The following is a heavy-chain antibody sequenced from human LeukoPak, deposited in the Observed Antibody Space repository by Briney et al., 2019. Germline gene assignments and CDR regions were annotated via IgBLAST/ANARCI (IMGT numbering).Heavy chain of an antibody. CDR1: GYHFINHW. CDR3: ARYCSGSSCFHYGMDV. Sequence: GESLKISCKGSGYHFINHWIGWVRQMPGKGLEWMGIIYPGDSETRYSPSFQGQVTISDDKSISTAYLQWSSLKASDTAMYYCARYCSGSSCFHYGMDVWGQGTTVTVSS. V-gene: IGHV5-51*01. CDR2: IYPGDSET. D-gene: IGHD2-15*01. J-gene: IGHJ6*02.